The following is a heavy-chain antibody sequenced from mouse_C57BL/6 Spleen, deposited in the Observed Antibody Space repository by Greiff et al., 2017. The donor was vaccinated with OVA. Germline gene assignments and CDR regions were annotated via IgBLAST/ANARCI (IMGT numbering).Heavy chain of an antibody. V-gene: IGHV1-53*01. CDR2: INPSNGGT. J-gene: IGHJ2*01. CDR1: GYTFTSYW. D-gene: IGHD2-4*01. Sequence: QVQLKQPGTELVKPGASVKLSCKASGYTFTSYWMHWVKQRPGQGLEWIGNINPSNGGTNYNEKFKSKATLTVDKSSSTAYMQLSSLTSEDSAVYYCARSHYDYDGGAHFDYWGQGTTLTVSS. CDR3: ARSHYDYDGGAHFDY.